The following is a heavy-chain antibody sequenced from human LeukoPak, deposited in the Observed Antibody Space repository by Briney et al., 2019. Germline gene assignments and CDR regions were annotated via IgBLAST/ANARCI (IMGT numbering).Heavy chain of an antibody. D-gene: IGHD6-19*01. CDR1: GFTFSSYG. V-gene: IGHV3-30*02. Sequence: PGGSLRLSCAASGFTFSSYGMHSVRQAPGKGLEWVAFIRYDGSNKYYADSVKGRFTISRDNSKNTLYLQMNSLRAEDTAVYYCEKVQSSGWHAFDIWGQGTMVTVSS. J-gene: IGHJ3*02. CDR2: IRYDGSNK. CDR3: EKVQSSGWHAFDI.